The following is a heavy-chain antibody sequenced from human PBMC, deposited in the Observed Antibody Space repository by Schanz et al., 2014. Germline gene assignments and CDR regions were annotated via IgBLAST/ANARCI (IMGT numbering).Heavy chain of an antibody. V-gene: IGHV1-46*03. CDR1: GYTFTSYD. D-gene: IGHD2-2*01. Sequence: QVQLVQSGAEVKKPGASVKVSCKASGYTFTSYDINWVRQATGQGLEWMGKINPSSGTTRIAQNFQGRLTVTRDTSTSTVNMELSSLRSEDTAVYYCARGGFFDSTSFDSWGRGTLVTVSS. CDR2: INPSSGTT. J-gene: IGHJ4*02. CDR3: ARGGFFDSTSFDS.